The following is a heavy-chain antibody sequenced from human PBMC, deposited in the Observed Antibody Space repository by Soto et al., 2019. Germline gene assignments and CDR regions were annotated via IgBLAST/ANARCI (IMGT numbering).Heavy chain of an antibody. Sequence: SETLSLTCAVYGGSFSGYYWSWIRQPPGKGLEWIGEINHSGSTNYNPSLKSRVTISVDTSKNQFSLKLSSVTAADTAVYYCARGPGHIVVVVAASENWFDPWGQGTLVTVSS. CDR1: GGSFSGYY. CDR3: ARGPGHIVVVVAASENWFDP. D-gene: IGHD2-15*01. V-gene: IGHV4-34*01. CDR2: INHSGST. J-gene: IGHJ5*02.